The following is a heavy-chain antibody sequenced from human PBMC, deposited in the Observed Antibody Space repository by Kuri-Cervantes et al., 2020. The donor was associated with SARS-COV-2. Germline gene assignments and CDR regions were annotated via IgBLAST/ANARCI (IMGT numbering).Heavy chain of an antibody. CDR2: ISTSGGNT. D-gene: IGHD2-21*01. J-gene: IGHJ4*02. CDR3: ASTFLWWERRFDY. Sequence: GESLKISYAASGFTFSRNAMSWVRQAPGKGLEWVSTISTSGGNTYYADSVKGRFTISRDNSKNTLYLQMNSLRAEDTAVYYCASTFLWWERRFDYWGQGTLVTVSS. CDR1: GFTFSRNA. V-gene: IGHV3-23*01.